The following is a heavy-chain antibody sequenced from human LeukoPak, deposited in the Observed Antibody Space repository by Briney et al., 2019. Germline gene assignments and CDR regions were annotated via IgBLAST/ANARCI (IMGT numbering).Heavy chain of an antibody. CDR2: ISSSSTFI. D-gene: IGHD6-19*01. CDR1: GFTFSDYY. CDR3: ARDRSVAGTVDY. J-gene: IGHJ4*02. Sequence: GGSLRLSCAASGFTFSDYYMSWIRQAPGKGLEWVSSISSSSTFISYADSVKGRFTISRDNAKNSLYLQMNSLTAEDTAVYYCARDRSVAGTVDYWGQGTLVTVSS. V-gene: IGHV3-11*06.